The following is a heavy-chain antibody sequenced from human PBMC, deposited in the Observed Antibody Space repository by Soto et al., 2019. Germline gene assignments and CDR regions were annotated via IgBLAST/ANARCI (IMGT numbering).Heavy chain of an antibody. CDR1: GFTFSRYG. CDR3: ARYPSEGRVGNWFES. J-gene: IGHJ5*01. CDR2: ISSSTSYV. V-gene: IGHV3-21*06. Sequence: EVQLVESGGGLVKPGGSLRLSCAASGFTFSRYGMNWLRQAPGKGLEWVASISSSTSYVYYADSVKGRFSISRDNAKNILYLEMYALRIEDMAVYYCARYPSEGRVGNWFESWGQGTLVTVSS. D-gene: IGHD2-2*01.